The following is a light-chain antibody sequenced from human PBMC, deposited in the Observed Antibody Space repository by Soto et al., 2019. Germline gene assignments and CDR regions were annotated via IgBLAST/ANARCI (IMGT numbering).Light chain of an antibody. CDR2: AAS. V-gene: IGKV1-39*01. CDR1: QTISTY. CDR3: HQSYSTPPT. J-gene: IGKJ4*01. Sequence: DIQMTQSPSSLSASVGDRVTVTCRASQTISTYLNWYQQKPGKAPNLLIYAASSLQSGVPSRFSGRGSGTDFTLTISSLQPEDFATYYCHQSYSTPPTFGGGTKVEIK.